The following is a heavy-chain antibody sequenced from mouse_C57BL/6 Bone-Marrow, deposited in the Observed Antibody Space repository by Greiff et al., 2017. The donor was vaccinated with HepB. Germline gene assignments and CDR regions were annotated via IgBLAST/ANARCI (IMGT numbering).Heavy chain of an antibody. CDR3: TLYSNYEGWYFDV. V-gene: IGHV14-4*01. J-gene: IGHJ1*03. CDR1: GFNIKDDY. Sequence: EVQLQQSGAELVRPGASVKLSCTASGFNIKDDYMHWVKQRPEQGLEWIGWIDPENGDTEYASKFQGKATITADTSSNTAYLQLSSLTSEDTAVYYCTLYSNYEGWYFDVWGTGTTVTVSS. CDR2: IDPENGDT. D-gene: IGHD2-5*01.